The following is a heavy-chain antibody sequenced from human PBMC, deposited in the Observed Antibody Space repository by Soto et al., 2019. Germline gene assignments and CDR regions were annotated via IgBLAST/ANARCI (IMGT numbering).Heavy chain of an antibody. CDR2: IYYTGIA. CDR3: ARGPSGDKVHY. V-gene: IGHV4-59*11. CDR1: GGSIRSHY. D-gene: IGHD7-27*01. Sequence: SETLSLTCTVSGGSIRSHYWAWIRQPPGKGLEWIGYIYYTGIANYHPSLQSRLTISVNTSKNQFSLNLSSVTAADTAVYYCARGPSGDKVHYWGQGALVTVSS. J-gene: IGHJ4*02.